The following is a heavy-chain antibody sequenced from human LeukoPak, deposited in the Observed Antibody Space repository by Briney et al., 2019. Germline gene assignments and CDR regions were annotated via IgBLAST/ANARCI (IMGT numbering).Heavy chain of an antibody. V-gene: IGHV1-2*02. Sequence: GASVKVSCKPSGYTFTDYYMHWVRQAPAQGLAGMGWINPNSGGTNYAQKFQGRVTMTRDTSISTAYMELSRLRSDDTAVYYCARDREGGPINYWGQGTLVTVSS. CDR2: INPNSGGT. CDR1: GYTFTDYY. CDR3: ARDREGGPINY. J-gene: IGHJ4*02. D-gene: IGHD3-16*01.